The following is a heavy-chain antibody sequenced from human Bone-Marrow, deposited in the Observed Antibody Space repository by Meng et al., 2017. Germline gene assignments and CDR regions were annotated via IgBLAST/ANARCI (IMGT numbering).Heavy chain of an antibody. D-gene: IGHD6-13*01. CDR1: GFSLSNARMG. Sequence: SGPTLVKPTETLTLTCTVSGFSLSNARMGVSWIRQLPGKALEWLAHIFSNDEKAYSTSLKSSLTNSKDTSRSQVVLTMTNMNPVDTATYYCAQILEKGMAAAGMIDYWGQGTLVTVSS. CDR3: AQILEKGMAAAGMIDY. J-gene: IGHJ4*02. CDR2: IFSNDEK. V-gene: IGHV2-26*01.